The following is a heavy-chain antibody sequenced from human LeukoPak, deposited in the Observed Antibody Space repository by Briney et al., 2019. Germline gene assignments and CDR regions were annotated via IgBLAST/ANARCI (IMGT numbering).Heavy chain of an antibody. CDR3: ARPVEGYQLPGMDV. J-gene: IGHJ6*02. CDR1: GGTFSSYA. V-gene: IGHV1-69*13. CDR2: IIPIFGTA. D-gene: IGHD2-2*01. Sequence: SVKVSCKASGGTFSSYAISWVRQAPGQGLEWMGGIIPIFGTANYAQKFQGRVTITADESTSTAYMELRSLRSDDTAVYYCARPVEGYQLPGMDVWGQGTTVTVSS.